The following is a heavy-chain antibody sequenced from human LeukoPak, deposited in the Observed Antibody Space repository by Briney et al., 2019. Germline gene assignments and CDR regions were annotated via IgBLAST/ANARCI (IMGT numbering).Heavy chain of an antibody. CDR2: ISAYNGNT. J-gene: IGHJ6*02. V-gene: IGHV1-18*01. CDR1: GYTFTSYG. D-gene: IGHD3-10*01. CDR3: ARDMVRGVNLNLPNPIADYYYYYGIDV. Sequence: ASVKVSCKASGYTFTSYGISWVRQPPGQGLEWMGWISAYNGNTNYEQKLQGRVTMTTDTSTSTAYMELRSLRNDETAVYYCARDMVRGVNLNLPNPIADYYYYYGIDVWGQGTTVTVSS.